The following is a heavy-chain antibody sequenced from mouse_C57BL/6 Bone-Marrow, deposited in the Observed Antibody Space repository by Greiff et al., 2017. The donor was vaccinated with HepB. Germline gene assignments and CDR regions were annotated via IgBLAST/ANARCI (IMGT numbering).Heavy chain of an antibody. D-gene: IGHD2-5*01. CDR3: ARDYYSNYDYYAMDD. Sequence: EVQLQQSGPELVKPGASVKISCKASGYTFTDYYMNWVKQSHGKSLEWLGDINPNHGGNSYNQKFKGKATLTVDKSSSTAYMERRSLTSEDSAVYYCARDYYSNYDYYAMDDWGQGTSVTVSS. CDR1: GYTFTDYY. CDR2: INPNHGGN. J-gene: IGHJ4*01. V-gene: IGHV1-26*01.